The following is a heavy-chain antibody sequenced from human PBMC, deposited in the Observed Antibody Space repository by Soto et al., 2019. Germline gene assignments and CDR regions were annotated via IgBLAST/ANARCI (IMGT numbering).Heavy chain of an antibody. CDR1: GGFI. CDR3: ARTLPNRQLFDS. CDR2: IYNSGRY. Sequence: SETMSLTCTVSGGFIWGWIGQSPDKGLEWIGYIYNSGRYNYNPSLESRLTISIDTSKNQFSLRLASVTAADTAVYYCARTLPNRQLFDSWSQGTLVTVSS. D-gene: IGHD1-1*01. J-gene: IGHJ4*02. V-gene: IGHV4-59*01.